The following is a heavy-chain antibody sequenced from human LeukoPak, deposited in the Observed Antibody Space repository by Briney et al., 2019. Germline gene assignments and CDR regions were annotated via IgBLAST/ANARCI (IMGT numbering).Heavy chain of an antibody. CDR2: ISAYNGNT. J-gene: IGHJ6*04. D-gene: IGHD3-10*01. Sequence: GASVKLSCKASGYTFTSYGISWVRQAPGQGLEWMGWISAYNGNTNYAQKLQGRVTMTTDTSTSAAYMELRSLRSDDTAVYYCASDGYGSGPSAYYGMDVWGKGTTVTVSS. CDR1: GYTFTSYG. CDR3: ASDGYGSGPSAYYGMDV. V-gene: IGHV1-18*04.